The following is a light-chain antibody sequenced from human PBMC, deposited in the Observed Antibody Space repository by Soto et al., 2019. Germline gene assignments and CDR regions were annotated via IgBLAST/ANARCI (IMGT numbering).Light chain of an antibody. CDR1: SSDVGTYNL. J-gene: IGLJ2*01. V-gene: IGLV2-23*01. Sequence: QSALTQPASVSGSPGQSITISCTGASSDVGTYNLVSWYQQHPGKAPKLIIYEGIKRPSGVSNRFSGSKSGNTASLTISGLQAEDEAEYYCCSYAGSRTHVLFGGGTKVTVL. CDR3: CSYAGSRTHVL. CDR2: EGI.